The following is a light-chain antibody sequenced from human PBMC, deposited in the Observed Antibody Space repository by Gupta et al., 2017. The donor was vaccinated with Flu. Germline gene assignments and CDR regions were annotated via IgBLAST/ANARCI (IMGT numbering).Light chain of an antibody. V-gene: IGLV1-40*01. CDR3: QSYDSSRSGRV. J-gene: IGLJ3*02. Sequence: LPGTAPRLVIYANTNRPSGVPDRFSGSKSGSSASLAISGPQAEEEGDYYCQSYDSSRSGRVLGGGTKLTVL. CDR2: ANT.